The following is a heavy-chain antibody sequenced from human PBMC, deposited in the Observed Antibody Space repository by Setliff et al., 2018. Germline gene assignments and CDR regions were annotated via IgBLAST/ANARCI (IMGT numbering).Heavy chain of an antibody. J-gene: IGHJ6*03. CDR3: AREGPESDSSGYMDV. V-gene: IGHV4-34*01. CDR1: GESFSNNY. Sequence: PSETLSLTCAVYGESFSNNYWSWIRQTPGKGLEWIGESNHGGSTSYHPSLKSRLTMSVDTSKNQFSLKLTSVTAADTAVYYCAREGPESDSSGYMDVWGQGTTVTVSS. CDR2: SNHGGST. D-gene: IGHD3-22*01.